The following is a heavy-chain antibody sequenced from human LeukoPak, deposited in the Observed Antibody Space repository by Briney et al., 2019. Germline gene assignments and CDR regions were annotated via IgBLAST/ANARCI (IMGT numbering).Heavy chain of an antibody. CDR1: GGFIRNHY. V-gene: IGHV4-59*11. D-gene: IGHD3-3*01. CDR2: IYYCWCT. J-gene: IGHJ4*02. CDR3: AREVEGFWSGYQDY. Sequence: PSETLSLTCTVCGGFIRNHYWSWIRQPPGKGLEWIGYIYYCWCTNHNPSLKSRVTISLDTSKNQFSLKLSSVTAADTAVYYCAREVEGFWSGYQDYWGQGTLVTVSS.